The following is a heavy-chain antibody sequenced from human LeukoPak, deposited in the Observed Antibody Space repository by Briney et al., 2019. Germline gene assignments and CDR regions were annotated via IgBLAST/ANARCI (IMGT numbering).Heavy chain of an antibody. CDR3: ARSLGRYYYDSNGYADY. CDR2: IYYSGST. CDR1: GGSISSSSYY. Sequence: SETLSLTCTVSGGSISSSSYYWGWIRQPPGKGLEWIGSIYYSGSTYYNPSLKSRVTISVDTSKNQFSLKLSSVTAADTAVYYCARSLGRYYYDSNGYADYWGQGTLVTVSS. V-gene: IGHV4-39*01. J-gene: IGHJ4*02. D-gene: IGHD3-22*01.